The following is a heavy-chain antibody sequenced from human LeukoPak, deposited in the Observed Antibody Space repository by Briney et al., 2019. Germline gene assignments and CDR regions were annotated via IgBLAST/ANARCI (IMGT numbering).Heavy chain of an antibody. CDR3: MRDKQVVGSSEIDY. Sequence: AETLPLTCTVSRCSISISCYWGGRIPQTPGQGLECTGNINYSGNTYYNPSLKSRVTMSVDTSKNQCSVELRSVTAADTAMYFCMRDKQVVGSSEIDYWGQGMLVT. CDR2: INYSGNT. V-gene: IGHV4-39*02. CDR1: RCSISISCYW. J-gene: IGHJ4*02. D-gene: IGHD1-26*01.